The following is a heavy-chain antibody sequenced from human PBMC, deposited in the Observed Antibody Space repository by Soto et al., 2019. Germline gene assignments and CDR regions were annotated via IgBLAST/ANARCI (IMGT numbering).Heavy chain of an antibody. CDR2: IRGSATAT. CDR1: GFTFSTYA. CDR3: AKGLAGTGGQSPARFDD. V-gene: IGHV3-23*01. J-gene: IGHJ4*02. Sequence: EVQLLESGGGLVQPGGSLRLSCAASGFTFSTYAMSWVRQPPGKGLEWVSGIRGSATATYYADSVKGRFTISRDNSKSTLYLQMNSLGADDTAVYYCAKGLAGTGGQSPARFDDWGQGTLVTVSS. D-gene: IGHD1-1*01.